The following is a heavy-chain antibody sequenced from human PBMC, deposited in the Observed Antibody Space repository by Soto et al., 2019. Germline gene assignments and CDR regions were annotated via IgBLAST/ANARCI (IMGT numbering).Heavy chain of an antibody. J-gene: IGHJ6*02. CDR2: INPNSGGT. CDR1: GYTFTGYY. D-gene: IGHD3-22*01. Sequence: ASVKVSCKASGYTFTGYYMHWVRQAPGQGLEWMGWINPNSGGTNYAQKFQGWVTMTRDTSISTAYMELSRLRSDDTAVYYCARAAPYYYDSSGYYGPYYYYGMDVWGQGTTVTVSS. V-gene: IGHV1-2*04. CDR3: ARAAPYYYDSSGYYGPYYYYGMDV.